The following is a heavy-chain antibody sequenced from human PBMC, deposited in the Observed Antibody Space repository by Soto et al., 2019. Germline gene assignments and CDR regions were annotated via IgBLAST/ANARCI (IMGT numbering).Heavy chain of an antibody. CDR2: IYHSGST. CDR1: SGSISSSNW. V-gene: IGHV4-4*02. D-gene: IGHD2-2*01. CDR3: ARATPRSDIVVVPAAMVFDI. Sequence: QVQLQESGPGLVKPSGTLSLTCAVSSGSISSSNWWIWVRQPPGKGLEWIGEIYHSGSTNYHPSLKRRVTISVDKSKTQSSLKLSSVTAADTAVYYCARATPRSDIVVVPAAMVFDIWGQGTMVTVSS. J-gene: IGHJ3*02.